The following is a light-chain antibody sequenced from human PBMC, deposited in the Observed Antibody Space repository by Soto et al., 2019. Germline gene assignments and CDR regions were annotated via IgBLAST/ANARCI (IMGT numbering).Light chain of an antibody. CDR1: QSVSSSY. CDR3: QQYRSSPPLT. Sequence: EIVLTQSPGTLSLSPGERATLSCRASQSVSSSYLAWYQQKPGQAPRLLIHGVSTRATGIPDRFSGSGSGTDFTLTISRLEPEDFAVYYCQQYRSSPPLTFGGGTKVEIK. J-gene: IGKJ4*01. V-gene: IGKV3-20*01. CDR2: GVS.